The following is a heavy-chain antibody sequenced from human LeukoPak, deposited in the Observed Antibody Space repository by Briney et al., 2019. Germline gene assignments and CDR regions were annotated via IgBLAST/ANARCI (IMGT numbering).Heavy chain of an antibody. Sequence: ASVKVSCKASGGTFSSYAISWVRQAPGQGLEWMGGIIPIFGTANYAQKFQGRVTITTDESTSTAYMELSSLRSEDTAVYYCARDEGYCSSTSCSNYFDYWGQGTLVTVSS. V-gene: IGHV1-69*05. D-gene: IGHD2-2*01. CDR1: GGTFSSYA. CDR3: ARDEGYCSSTSCSNYFDY. J-gene: IGHJ4*02. CDR2: IIPIFGTA.